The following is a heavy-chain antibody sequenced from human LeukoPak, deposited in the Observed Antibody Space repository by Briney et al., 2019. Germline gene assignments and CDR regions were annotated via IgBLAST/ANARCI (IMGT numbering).Heavy chain of an antibody. CDR2: IIPILGIA. J-gene: IGHJ4*02. D-gene: IGHD6-19*01. CDR3: AIHGYSSGWNYFDY. Sequence: ASVKVSCKASGGTFSSYAISWVRQAPGQGLEWMGRIIPILGIANYAQKFQGRVTMTRDTSTSTVYMELSSLRSEDTAVYYCAIHGYSSGWNYFDYWGQGTLVNVSS. V-gene: IGHV1-69*04. CDR1: GGTFSSYA.